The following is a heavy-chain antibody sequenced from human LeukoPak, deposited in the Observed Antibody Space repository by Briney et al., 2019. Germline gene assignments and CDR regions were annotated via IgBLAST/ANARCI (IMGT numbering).Heavy chain of an antibody. CDR3: ARRLRGTAAATNWFDP. V-gene: IGHV4-38-2*01. D-gene: IGHD6-13*01. CDR2: IYHRGTT. CDR1: GYSITSGNY. J-gene: IGHJ5*02. Sequence: SETLSLTCAVSGYSITSGNYWGWIRQPPGKGLEWVGSIYHRGTTYYNPSLKTRVTISIDTSKNQFSLHVYSVKASDTAAYYLARRLRGTAAATNWFDPWGQGTQVT.